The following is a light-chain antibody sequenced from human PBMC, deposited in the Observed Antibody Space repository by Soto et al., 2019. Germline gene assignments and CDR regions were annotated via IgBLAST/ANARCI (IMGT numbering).Light chain of an antibody. J-gene: IGLJ1*01. CDR2: DVS. Sequence: QSALTQPRSVSGSPGQSVTISCTGPSIDVGGSNYVSWYQQHPGKAPKLMIYDVSERPSGVPDRFSGSKSGNTASLTISGLQAEDAADYYCCSSAVAFYVFGTGTKLTVL. CDR3: CSSAVAFYV. CDR1: SIDVGGSNY. V-gene: IGLV2-11*01.